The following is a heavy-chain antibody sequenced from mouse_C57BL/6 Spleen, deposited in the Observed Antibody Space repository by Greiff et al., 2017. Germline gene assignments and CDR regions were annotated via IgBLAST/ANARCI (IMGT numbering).Heavy chain of an antibody. Sequence: EVKLVESGGGLVQPGGSLSLSCAASGFTFTDYYMSWVRQPPGKALEWLGFIRNKANGYTTEYSASVKGRFTISRDNSQSILYLQMNALRAEDSATYYCARSRSPFYYYYGFAYWGQGTLVTVSA. CDR2: IRNKANGYTT. CDR1: GFTFTDYY. J-gene: IGHJ3*01. CDR3: ARSRSPFYYYYGFAY. V-gene: IGHV7-3*01. D-gene: IGHD2-4*01.